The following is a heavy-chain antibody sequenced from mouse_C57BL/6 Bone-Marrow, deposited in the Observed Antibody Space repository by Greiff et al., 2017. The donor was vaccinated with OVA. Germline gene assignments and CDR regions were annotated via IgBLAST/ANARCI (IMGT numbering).Heavy chain of an antibody. J-gene: IGHJ4*01. Sequence: VQLQQPGAELVKPGASVKLSCKASGYTFTSYWMHWVKQRPGRGLEWIGRIDPNSGGTKYNEKFKSKATLTVDKPSSPAYMQLSSLTSEDSAVYYCARRLVITTVVPTRSRAGYAMDYWGQGTSVTVSS. CDR2: IDPNSGGT. CDR3: ARRLVITTVVPTRSRAGYAMDY. V-gene: IGHV1-72*01. CDR1: GYTFTSYW. D-gene: IGHD1-1*01.